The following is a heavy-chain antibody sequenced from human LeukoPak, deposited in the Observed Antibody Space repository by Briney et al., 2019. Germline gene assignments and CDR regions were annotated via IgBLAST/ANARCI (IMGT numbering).Heavy chain of an antibody. CDR2: IIPIFGTA. D-gene: IGHD1-26*01. V-gene: IGHV1-69*05. CDR1: GGTFSSYA. CDR3: ARGLVGATRGFYFDY. J-gene: IGHJ4*02. Sequence: ASVKVSCKASGGTFSSYAISWVRQAPGQGLEWMGGIIPIFGTADYAQKFKGRVTITTDESTSTAYMELSSLRSEDTAVYSWARGLVGATRGFYFDYWGQGTLVTVSS.